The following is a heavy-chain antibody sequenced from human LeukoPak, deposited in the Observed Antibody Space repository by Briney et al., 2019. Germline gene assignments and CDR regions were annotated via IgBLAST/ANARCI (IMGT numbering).Heavy chain of an antibody. J-gene: IGHJ6*03. Sequence: GGSLRLSCVASGFTFSSYSMNWVRQAPGKRLEWVSSITSSSSYVFYADSVKGRFTISRDNAKNSLYLQMNSLRAEDTAVYYCAKDGGEYYDILTGYYPRLYYMDVWGKGTTVTISS. CDR1: GFTFSSYS. CDR3: AKDGGEYYDILTGYYPRLYYMDV. CDR2: ITSSSSYV. V-gene: IGHV3-21*04. D-gene: IGHD3-9*01.